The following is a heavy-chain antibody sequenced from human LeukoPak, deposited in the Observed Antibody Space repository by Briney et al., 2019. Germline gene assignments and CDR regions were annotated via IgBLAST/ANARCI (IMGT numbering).Heavy chain of an antibody. V-gene: IGHV3-21*01. CDR2: ISSSSSYI. CDR3: AKEGTYYYDSSGYNGPDY. Sequence: GGSLRLSCAASGFTFSSYSMNWVRQAPGKGLEWVSSISSSSSYIYYADSVKGRFTISRDNAKNSLYLQMNSLRAEGTAVYYCAKEGTYYYDSSGYNGPDYWGQGTLVTVSS. D-gene: IGHD3-22*01. CDR1: GFTFSSYS. J-gene: IGHJ4*02.